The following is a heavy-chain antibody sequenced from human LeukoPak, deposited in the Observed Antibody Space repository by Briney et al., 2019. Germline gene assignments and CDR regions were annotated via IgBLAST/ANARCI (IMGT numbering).Heavy chain of an antibody. D-gene: IGHD5-18*01. J-gene: IGHJ4*02. CDR1: GFTFSDYY. Sequence: GGSLRLSCAASGFTFSDYYMSWIRQAPGKGLEWVSYISSSSSYTNYADSVRGRSTISRDNAKNSLYLQMNSLRAEDTAVYYCATGGDYGGYSYGSYHFDYWGQGTLVTVSS. CDR3: ATGGDYGGYSYGSYHFDY. CDR2: ISSSSSYT. V-gene: IGHV3-11*06.